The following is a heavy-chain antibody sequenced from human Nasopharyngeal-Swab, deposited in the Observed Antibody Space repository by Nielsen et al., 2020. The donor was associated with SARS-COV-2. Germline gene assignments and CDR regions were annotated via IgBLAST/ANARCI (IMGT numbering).Heavy chain of an antibody. CDR1: GDSIAYCTIY. CDR2: IYYNGNT. J-gene: IGHJ4*02. Sequence: SESLSLTCTVSGDSIAYCTIYWGWIRQPPGKGLVWIGNIYYNGNTYQNPSLKSRLTISVDKSKNQFSLQLSTVTAADTAVYYCVRSSSWYYFDYWAQGTQVTVSS. D-gene: IGHD6-13*01. CDR3: VRSSSWYYFDY. V-gene: IGHV4-39*01.